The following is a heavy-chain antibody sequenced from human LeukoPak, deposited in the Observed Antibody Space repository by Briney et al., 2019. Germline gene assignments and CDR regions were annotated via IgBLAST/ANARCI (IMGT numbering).Heavy chain of an antibody. D-gene: IGHD5-18*01. Sequence: GGSLRLPCAASGFTFSSYAMSWVRQAPGKGLEWVSAISGGGGSTYYADSVKGRFTISRDNSKNTLYLQMNSLRAEDTAVYYCAKDQERGKGYSYGSYWGQGTLVTVSS. CDR2: ISGGGGST. J-gene: IGHJ4*02. CDR3: AKDQERGKGYSYGSY. V-gene: IGHV3-23*01. CDR1: GFTFSSYA.